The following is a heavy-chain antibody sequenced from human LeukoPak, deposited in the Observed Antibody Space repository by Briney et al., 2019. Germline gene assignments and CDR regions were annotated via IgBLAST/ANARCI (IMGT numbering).Heavy chain of an antibody. CDR3: ARGRRGYFDWFYYYYGMDV. Sequence: SETLSLTCAVYGGSFSGYYWSWIRPPPGKGLEWIGEINHSGSTNYNPSLKSRVTISVDTSKNQFSLKLSSVTAADTAVYYCARGRRGYFDWFYYYYGMDVWGQGTTVTVSS. CDR2: INHSGST. CDR1: GGSFSGYY. J-gene: IGHJ6*02. V-gene: IGHV4-34*01. D-gene: IGHD3-9*01.